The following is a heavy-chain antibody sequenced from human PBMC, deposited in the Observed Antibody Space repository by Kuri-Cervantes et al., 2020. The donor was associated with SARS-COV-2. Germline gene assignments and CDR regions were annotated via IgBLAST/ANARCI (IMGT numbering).Heavy chain of an antibody. CDR1: GGSFSNFL. CDR2: INYSGTT. CDR3: ARLRRHNDGWFATGYYMDV. J-gene: IGHJ6*03. V-gene: IGHV4-34*01. D-gene: IGHD6-19*01. Sequence: SQTLSLTCGVYGGSFSNFLWDGVRQPPGKGLEWIGEINYSGTTNYNPSLKSRVTISVDPSKNLFSLNLTSVTAADTAMYYCARLRRHNDGWFATGYYMDVWGKGTTVTVSS.